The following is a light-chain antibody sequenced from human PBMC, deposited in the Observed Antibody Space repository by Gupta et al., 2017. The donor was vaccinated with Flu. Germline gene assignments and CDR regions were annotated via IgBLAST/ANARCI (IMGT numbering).Light chain of an antibody. CDR3: QQSNSARS. Sequence: MSQTPSCLSTSVGDRVSITCRAGRNVGNYLKWYQQKPGKATELLIYGATNLQSGVPSRFSSSGSGTDFLLTINRLQPEDFATYYCQQSNSARSFGQGTKVEIK. CDR1: RNVGNY. J-gene: IGKJ1*01. V-gene: IGKV1-39*01. CDR2: GAT.